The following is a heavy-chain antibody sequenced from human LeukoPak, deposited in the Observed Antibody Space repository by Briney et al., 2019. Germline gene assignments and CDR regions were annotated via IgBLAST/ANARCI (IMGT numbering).Heavy chain of an antibody. CDR3: AKDDGYYGSGSYPSAFDI. Sequence: GGSLRLSCAASGFTFDNYWMNWVRQAPGKGLEWVAVISYDGSNKYYADSVKGRFTISRDNSKNTLYLQMNSLRAEDTAVYYCAKDDGYYGSGSYPSAFDIWGQGTMVTVSS. CDR1: GFTFDNYW. V-gene: IGHV3-30*18. CDR2: ISYDGSNK. D-gene: IGHD3-10*01. J-gene: IGHJ3*02.